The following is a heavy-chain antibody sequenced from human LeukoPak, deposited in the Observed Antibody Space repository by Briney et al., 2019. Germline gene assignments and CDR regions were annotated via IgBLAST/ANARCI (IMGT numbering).Heavy chain of an antibody. V-gene: IGHV4-59*01. CDR3: ARGPHYDILTGYPVGAFDI. CDR2: IYYSGST. CDR1: GGSISSYY. J-gene: IGHJ3*02. Sequence: SETLSLTCTVSGGSISSYYWSWIRQPPGKGLKWIGYIYYSGSTNYNPSLKSRVTISVDTSKNQFSLKLSFVTAADTAVYYCARGPHYDILTGYPVGAFDIWGQGTMVTVSS. D-gene: IGHD3-9*01.